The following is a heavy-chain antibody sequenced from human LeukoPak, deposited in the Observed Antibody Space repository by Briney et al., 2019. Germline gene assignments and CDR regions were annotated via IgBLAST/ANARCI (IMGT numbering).Heavy chain of an antibody. J-gene: IGHJ5*02. CDR2: ISSSSSYI. CDR3: ARDREYCSSTSCYNWFDP. D-gene: IGHD2-2*01. V-gene: IGHV3-21*01. CDR1: GFTFSSYS. Sequence: GGSLRLSCAASGFTFSSYSMNWVRQAPGKGLEWVSSISSSSSYIYYADSVKGRFTISRDNAKNSLYLRMNSLRAEDTAVYYCARDREYCSSTSCYNWFDPWGQGTLVTVSS.